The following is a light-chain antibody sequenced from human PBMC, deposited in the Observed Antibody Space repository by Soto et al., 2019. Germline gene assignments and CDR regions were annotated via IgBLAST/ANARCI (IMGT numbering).Light chain of an antibody. CDR1: HSVSSSY. Sequence: EIVLTQSPATLSLSPGERASLSCRASHSVSSSYLAWYQQKPGQAPRLLIYGASSRATGIPDRFSGSGSGTDFTLTISRLEPEDFAVYYCQQYGSSPMTFGQGTKVDIK. CDR2: GAS. V-gene: IGKV3-20*01. CDR3: QQYGSSPMT. J-gene: IGKJ1*01.